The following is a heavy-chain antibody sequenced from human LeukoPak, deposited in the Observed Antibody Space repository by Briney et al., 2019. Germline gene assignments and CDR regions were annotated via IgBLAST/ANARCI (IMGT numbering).Heavy chain of an antibody. J-gene: IGHJ4*02. D-gene: IGHD6-19*01. V-gene: IGHV3-21*04. CDR1: GFTFSSYS. CDR2: ITRSNYI. CDR3: ARCERGWCPIPDY. Sequence: GGSLRRSGAASGFTFSSYSMNWVRQAPGKGLEWVSSITRSNYIYYPDLVRGRFTISRDNANNSLYLQMNSLRAEDTAVYYCARCERGWCPIPDYWGQGTLVTVAS.